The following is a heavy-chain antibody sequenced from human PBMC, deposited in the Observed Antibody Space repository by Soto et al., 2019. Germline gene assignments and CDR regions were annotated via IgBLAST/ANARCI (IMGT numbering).Heavy chain of an antibody. CDR3: SPAFNRGYIDF. V-gene: IGHV3-15*01. CDR1: GFTFSNAW. D-gene: IGHD5-12*01. J-gene: IGHJ4*02. CDR2: IKSKTDGGTT. Sequence: GESLKISCAASGFTFSNAWMSWVRQAPGKGLEWVGRIKSKTDGGTTDYAAPVKGRFTISRDDSKNTLYLQMNSLKTEGPAVYFCSPAFNRGYIDFWGQGTLVTVSS.